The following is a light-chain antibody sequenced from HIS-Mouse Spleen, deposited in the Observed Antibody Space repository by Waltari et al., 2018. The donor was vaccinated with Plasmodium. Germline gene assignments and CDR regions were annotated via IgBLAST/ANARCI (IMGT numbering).Light chain of an antibody. V-gene: IGLV3-10*01. J-gene: IGLJ3*02. CDR3: YSTDSSGNHRV. CDR2: EDS. Sequence: SYELTQPPSVSVSPGQTARITGSGDALPKKYAYWYQQKSGQAPVLVIYEDSKRPSGIPERFSVSSSGTMATLTISGAQVEDEADYYCYSTDSSGNHRVFGGGTKLTVL. CDR1: ALPKKY.